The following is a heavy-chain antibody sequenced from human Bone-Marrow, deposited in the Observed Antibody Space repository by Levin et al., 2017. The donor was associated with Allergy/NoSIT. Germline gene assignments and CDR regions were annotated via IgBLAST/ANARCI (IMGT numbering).Heavy chain of an antibody. D-gene: IGHD5-18*01. J-gene: IGHJ2*01. CDR1: GFTFSYHS. V-gene: IGHV3-48*01. CDR3: ARDSSYSNGVGWYFDL. CDR2: IISTSSTI. Sequence: GGSLRLSCAASGFTFSYHSMNWVRQAPGKGLEWVSYIISTSSTIYYADSVKGRFTISRDNAKNSLYLEINSLRAEDTAVYYCARDSSYSNGVGWYFDLWGRGTLVTVSS.